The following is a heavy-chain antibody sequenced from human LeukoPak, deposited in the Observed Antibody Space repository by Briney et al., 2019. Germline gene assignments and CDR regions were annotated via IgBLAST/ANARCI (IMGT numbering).Heavy chain of an antibody. Sequence: SVKVSCKASGGTFSSYAISWVRQAPGQGLEWMGGIIPIFGTANYAQKFQGRVTITTDESTSTAYMELSSLRSEDTAVYYCARSGYSEAGYYYYYMGVWGKGTTVTVSS. CDR3: ARSGYSEAGYYYYYMGV. V-gene: IGHV1-69*05. J-gene: IGHJ6*03. CDR1: GGTFSSYA. D-gene: IGHD3-3*01. CDR2: IIPIFGTA.